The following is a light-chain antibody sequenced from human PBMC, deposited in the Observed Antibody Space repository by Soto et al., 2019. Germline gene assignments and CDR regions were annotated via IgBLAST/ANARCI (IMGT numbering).Light chain of an antibody. CDR1: QTINNN. CDR2: GAY. Sequence: VMTQAPATLSVSPGERATLSCRASQTINNNVAWYQLKDGQVPRLLIYGAYTRATGVPARFSGSGSGTDFTLTISSLEPEDFAVYYCQQRSNWPRTFGQGTKVDIK. V-gene: IGKV3-11*01. CDR3: QQRSNWPRT. J-gene: IGKJ1*01.